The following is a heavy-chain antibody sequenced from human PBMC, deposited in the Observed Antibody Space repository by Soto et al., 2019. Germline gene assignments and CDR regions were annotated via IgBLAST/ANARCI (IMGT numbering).Heavy chain of an antibody. Sequence: SETLSLTCTVSGGSISSSSYYWGWIRQPPGKGLEWIGSIYYSGSTYYNPSLKSRVTISVDTSKNQFSLKLSSVTAADTAVYYCAKPYIAFYNWFYPRSRRNLVTVSS. D-gene: IGHD3-3*02. CDR3: AKPYIAFYNWFYP. V-gene: IGHV4-39*01. CDR1: GGSISSSSYY. CDR2: IYYSGST. J-gene: IGHJ5*02.